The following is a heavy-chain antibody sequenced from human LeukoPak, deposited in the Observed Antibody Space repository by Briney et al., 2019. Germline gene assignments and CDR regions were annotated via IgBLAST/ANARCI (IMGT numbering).Heavy chain of an antibody. V-gene: IGHV4-4*07. D-gene: IGHD1-14*01. J-gene: IGHJ4*02. CDR2: IHTSGNT. Sequence: SETLSLTCTVSGGSTSNYFCTWIRQSAGKGLEWIGRIHTSGNTNYNPSLKSRVSMSVDTSNNQFSLKLSSVIAADTAVYYCARHPEGHGKYFDYWGQGALVTVSS. CDR1: GGSTSNYF. CDR3: ARHPEGHGKYFDY.